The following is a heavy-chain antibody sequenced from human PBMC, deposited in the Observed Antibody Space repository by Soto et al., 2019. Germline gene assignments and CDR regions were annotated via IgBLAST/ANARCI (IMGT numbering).Heavy chain of an antibody. CDR2: IYPGDSEI. J-gene: IGHJ5*02. V-gene: IGHV5-51*01. Sequence: PGESLKISCKASGYSFTSYWIGWVRQMPGKGLEWMGIIYPGDSEIRYSPSFQGQVTLSADKSTRTAYLQWNSLKASDTAMYYCVRSDNGGWYMCDRWGQGITGTVSA. D-gene: IGHD6-19*01. CDR3: VRSDNGGWYMCDR. CDR1: GYSFTSYW.